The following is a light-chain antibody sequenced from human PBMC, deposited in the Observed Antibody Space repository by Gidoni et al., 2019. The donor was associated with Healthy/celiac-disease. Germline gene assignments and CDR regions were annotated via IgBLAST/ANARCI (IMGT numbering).Light chain of an antibody. J-gene: IGLJ1*01. CDR1: SSNIGNNY. V-gene: IGLV1-51*01. CDR3: GTWDSSLSAYV. Sequence: QSVLTQPPSVSAAPGKKVTISCSGSSSNIGNNYVSWYQQLPGTAPKLLIYDNNKRPSGIPDRFSVSKSGTSATLGITGLQTGDEADYYCGTWDSSLSAYVFGTGTKVTVL. CDR2: DNN.